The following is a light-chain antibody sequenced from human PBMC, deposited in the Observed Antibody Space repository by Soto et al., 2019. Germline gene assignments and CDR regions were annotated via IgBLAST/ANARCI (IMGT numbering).Light chain of an antibody. CDR2: GIS. CDR3: QQYFSSPIT. J-gene: IGKJ5*01. CDR1: HGLNSY. V-gene: IGKV1-8*01. Sequence: AIRMTQSPSSFSASSGDRVTITCRASHGLNSYIAWYQQKPGKAPQLLIYGISTLQTGVPSRFSGSGSGTEFTLTINYVQAEDSATYYCQQYFSSPITFGQGTRLEI.